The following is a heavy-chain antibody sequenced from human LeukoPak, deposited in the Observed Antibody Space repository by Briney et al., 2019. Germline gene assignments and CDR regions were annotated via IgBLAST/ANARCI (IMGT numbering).Heavy chain of an antibody. D-gene: IGHD4-17*01. J-gene: IGHJ4*02. Sequence: ASVKVSCKASGGTFSSYAISWVRQAPGQGLEWMGGIIPIFGTANYAQKFQGRVTITADKSTSTAYMELSSLRSEDTAVYYCASDYGTRGYFDYWGQGTPVTVSS. V-gene: IGHV1-69*06. CDR2: IIPIFGTA. CDR3: ASDYGTRGYFDY. CDR1: GGTFSSYA.